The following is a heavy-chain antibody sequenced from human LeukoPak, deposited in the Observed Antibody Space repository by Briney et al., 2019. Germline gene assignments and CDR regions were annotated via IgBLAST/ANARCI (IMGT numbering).Heavy chain of an antibody. CDR1: GFTLSDYR. Sequence: QSGGSLRLSCAASGFTLSDYRMSWVRQAPGKGLEWVANVKQDGSEKYYADSVKGRFTISRDNAKNSLYLQMNSLRADDTAVYYCARERALNYYDSSGYDYWGQGTLVTVSS. CDR2: VKQDGSEK. D-gene: IGHD3-22*01. J-gene: IGHJ4*02. CDR3: ARERALNYYDSSGYDY. V-gene: IGHV3-7*01.